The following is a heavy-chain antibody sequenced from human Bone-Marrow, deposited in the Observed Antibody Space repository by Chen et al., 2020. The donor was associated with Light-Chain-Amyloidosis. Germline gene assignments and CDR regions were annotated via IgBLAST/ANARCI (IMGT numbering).Heavy chain of an antibody. CDR2: ISGGDT. D-gene: IGHD6-19*01. V-gene: IGHV3-23*04. CDR3: AKRGSYYYYGMDV. J-gene: IGHJ6*02. Sequence: EVPLVESGGGLVQPGGSLRLSCAASGFTLSNYAMDWVRQAPGKGLEWVSSISGGDTYNANSVKGRFTVSRDDSGNTLYLQMNSLRAEDTAVYYCAKRGSYYYYGMDVWGQGTTVTVSS. CDR1: GFTLSNYA.